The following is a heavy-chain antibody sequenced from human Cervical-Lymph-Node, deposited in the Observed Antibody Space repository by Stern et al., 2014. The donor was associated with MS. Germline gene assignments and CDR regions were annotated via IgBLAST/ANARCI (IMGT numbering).Heavy chain of an antibody. CDR1: GGSINSHY. CDR3: ARNYFDFWSGFGMDV. J-gene: IGHJ6*02. Sequence: QVQLQESGPGLVKPSETLSLTCNVSGGSINSHYWSWIRQPPGKGLEWIGCMYYSGRTNYNPSLKSRITISVDTSKKQFSLKVRSVTAADTAVYYCARNYFDFWSGFGMDVWGQGTTVTVSS. V-gene: IGHV4-59*11. D-gene: IGHD3/OR15-3a*01. CDR2: MYYSGRT.